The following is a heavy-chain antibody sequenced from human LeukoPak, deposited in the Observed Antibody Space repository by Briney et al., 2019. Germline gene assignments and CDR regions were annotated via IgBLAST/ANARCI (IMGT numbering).Heavy chain of an antibody. CDR3: ARVPIPGIAAAGTGLGGY. Sequence: SETLSLTCAVYGGSFSGYYWSWIRQPPGKGLEWIGEINHSGSTNYNPSLKSRVTISVDTSKNQFSLKLSSVTAADTAVYYCARVPIPGIAAAGTGLGGYWGQGTLVTVSS. J-gene: IGHJ4*02. V-gene: IGHV4-34*01. D-gene: IGHD6-13*01. CDR1: GGSFSGYY. CDR2: INHSGST.